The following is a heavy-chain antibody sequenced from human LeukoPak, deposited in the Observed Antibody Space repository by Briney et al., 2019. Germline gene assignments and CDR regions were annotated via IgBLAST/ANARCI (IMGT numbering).Heavy chain of an antibody. CDR2: INPNSGGP. V-gene: IGHV1-2*02. CDR1: GYTFTGPY. D-gene: IGHD3-3*01. Sequence: ASLKVSCRASGYTFTGPYIHWMRQAPGQGLEWMGWINPNSGGPNYAQKFQGRVTMTRDTSISTAYLELSRLRSDDTAVYYCAASTIFGVVITIDYWGQGTLVTVSS. J-gene: IGHJ4*02. CDR3: AASTIFGVVITIDY.